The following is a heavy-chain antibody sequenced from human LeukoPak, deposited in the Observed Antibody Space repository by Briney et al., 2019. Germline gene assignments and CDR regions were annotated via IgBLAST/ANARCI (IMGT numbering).Heavy chain of an antibody. J-gene: IGHJ5*02. V-gene: IGHV3-74*01. CDR1: GFTLSNYW. CDR3: ARDLGQYYDTSDNWFDP. Sequence: GGSLRLSCSASGFTLSNYWMHWVRQAPGKGLVWVSRINSDGINTSYADSVKGRFTISRDNAKNTLNLQMNSLRAEDTAVYYCARDLGQYYDTSDNWFDPWGQGTLVTVSS. D-gene: IGHD3-22*01. CDR2: INSDGINT.